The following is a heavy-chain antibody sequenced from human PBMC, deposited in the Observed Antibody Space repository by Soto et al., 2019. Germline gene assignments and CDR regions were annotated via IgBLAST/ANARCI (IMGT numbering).Heavy chain of an antibody. CDR2: ISSGSIYI. J-gene: IGHJ4*02. CDR3: ARDGWSFPHDY. Sequence: PGGSLRLSCAASGFTFSSYSMNWVRQAPGKGLEWVSSISSGSIYIYYADSVKGRFTISRDDAKNSLYLQMNSLRAEDTAVYYCARDGWSFPHDYWGQGTLVTVSS. V-gene: IGHV3-21*01. CDR1: GFTFSSYS. D-gene: IGHD6-19*01.